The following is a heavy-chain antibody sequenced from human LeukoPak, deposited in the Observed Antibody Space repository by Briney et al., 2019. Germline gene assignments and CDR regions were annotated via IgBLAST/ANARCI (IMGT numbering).Heavy chain of an antibody. CDR3: ARLGLPRSWFDP. CDR1: GGSITDYY. CDR2: DYYSGST. V-gene: IGHV4-59*08. D-gene: IGHD5-18*01. Sequence: SETLSLTCTVSGGSITDYYWGWIRQPPGKGLEWIGYDYYSGSTNYNPSLKSRVTISVDTSKNQFSLKLGSVTAADTAVYYCARLGLPRSWFDPWGQGTLVTVSS. J-gene: IGHJ5*02.